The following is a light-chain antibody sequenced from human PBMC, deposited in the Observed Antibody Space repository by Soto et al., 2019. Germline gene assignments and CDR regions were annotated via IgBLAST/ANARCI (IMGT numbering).Light chain of an antibody. CDR2: SNN. V-gene: IGLV1-44*01. CDR3: AAWDDSLNGSYV. CDR1: SSNLGSNT. J-gene: IGLJ1*01. Sequence: QSVLTQPPSASGTPGQRVTISCSGSSSNLGSNTVNWYQQLPGTAPKLLIYSNNQRPSGVPDRFSGSKSGTSASLAISGLQSEDEAEYYCAAWDDSLNGSYVFGTGTKLTVL.